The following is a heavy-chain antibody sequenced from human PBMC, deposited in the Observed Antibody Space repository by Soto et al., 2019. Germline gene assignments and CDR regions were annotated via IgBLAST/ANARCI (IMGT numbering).Heavy chain of an antibody. V-gene: IGHV4-31*11. CDR1: RESMYSGGYA. Sequence: SMDIARAVSRESMYSGGYAGSWKRKHPGTGLEWIGYIYYSGSTYYNPSRKRRVTISVDTSKNQFSLKLSSVTAADTAVYYCAGHYGSGSYEYYYGMDVWGQATTVT. CDR3: AGHYGSGSYEYYYGMDV. D-gene: IGHD3-10*01. J-gene: IGHJ6*02. CDR2: IYYSGST.